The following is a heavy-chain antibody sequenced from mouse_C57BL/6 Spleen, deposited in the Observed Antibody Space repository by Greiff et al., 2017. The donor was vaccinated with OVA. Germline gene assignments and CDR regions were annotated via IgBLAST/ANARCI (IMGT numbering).Heavy chain of an antibody. J-gene: IGHJ2*01. D-gene: IGHD3-2*02. CDR1: GYTFTSYW. CDR2: IHPNSGST. Sequence: QVQLQQPGAELVKPGASVKLSCKASGYTFTSYWMHWVKQRPGQGLEWIGMIHPNSGSTNYNEKFKSKATLTVEKSSSTAYMQLSSLTSEDSAVYYCAQDSSGYPDYWGQGTTLTVSS. V-gene: IGHV1-64*01. CDR3: AQDSSGYPDY.